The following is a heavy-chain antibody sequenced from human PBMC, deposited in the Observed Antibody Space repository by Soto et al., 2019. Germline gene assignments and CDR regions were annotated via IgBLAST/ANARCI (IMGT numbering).Heavy chain of an antibody. CDR3: ARGFPALFDY. CDR2: ISISTSTM. V-gene: IGHV3-48*01. D-gene: IGHD3-10*01. CDR1: GFSFSSYS. J-gene: IGHJ4*02. Sequence: GGSLRLSCAASGFSFSSYSMNWVRQAPGKGLEWVSYISISTSTMYYADSVKGRFTISRDNAKNSLHLQMNSLRVEDTAVYYCARGFPALFDYWGQGTLVTVSS.